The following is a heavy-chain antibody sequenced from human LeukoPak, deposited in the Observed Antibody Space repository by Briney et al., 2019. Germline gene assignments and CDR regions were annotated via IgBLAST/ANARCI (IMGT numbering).Heavy chain of an antibody. CDR3: AKDIGGGGYYDTGSSWAFDI. J-gene: IGHJ3*02. D-gene: IGHD3-22*01. CDR2: ISGSGGST. Sequence: GGSLRLSCAASGFTFSSYAMSWVRQAPGKGLEWVSAISGSGGSTYYADSVKGRFTISRDNSKNTLYLQMNSLRAEDTAVYYCAKDIGGGGYYDTGSSWAFDICGQGTMVTVSS. V-gene: IGHV3-23*01. CDR1: GFTFSSYA.